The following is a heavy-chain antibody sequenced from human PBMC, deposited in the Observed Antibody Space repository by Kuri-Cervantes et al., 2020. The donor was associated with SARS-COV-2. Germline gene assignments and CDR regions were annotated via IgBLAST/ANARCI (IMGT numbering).Heavy chain of an antibody. V-gene: IGHV4-39*07. CDR2: IYYSGTT. CDR1: YGSISSSAYY. Sequence: SETLSLTCTVSYGSISSSAYYWDWIRQPPGKGLEWIGNIYYSGTTYYNPSLKSRVTISIDTSKNQFSLTLSSVTAADTAVYYCARDSCTNGVCYRYFDYWGQGTLVTVSS. D-gene: IGHD2-8*01. CDR3: ARDSCTNGVCYRYFDY. J-gene: IGHJ4*02.